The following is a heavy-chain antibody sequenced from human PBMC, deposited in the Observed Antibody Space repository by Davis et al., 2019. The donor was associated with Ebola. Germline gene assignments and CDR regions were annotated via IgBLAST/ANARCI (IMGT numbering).Heavy chain of an antibody. CDR3: ARDRYCSGDSCYGDAFDI. CDR1: GYTFTGYY. CDR2: INPNSGGT. J-gene: IGHJ3*02. D-gene: IGHD2-15*01. V-gene: IGHV1-2*06. Sequence: ASVQVSCKASGYTFTGYYVHWVRQAPGQGLEWMGRINPNSGGTDYAQKFQGRVTMTRDTSISTAYMELSRLRSDDTAVYYCARDRYCSGDSCYGDAFDIWGQGTLVSVSS.